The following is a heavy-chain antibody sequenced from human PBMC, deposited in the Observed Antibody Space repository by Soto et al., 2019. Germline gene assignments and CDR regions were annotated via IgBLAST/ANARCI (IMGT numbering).Heavy chain of an antibody. V-gene: IGHV1-69*01. Sequence: QVQLVQSGTEVKKPGSSLKVSCKASGGTFSSYAISWVRQAPGQGLEWMGGIIPIFGTTNYAEKFLGRVSITADESTSTAYVEMSSLRSEDTAVYYCAGSFKYGSGTFDAFDIWGQGTMVTVSS. CDR3: AGSFKYGSGTFDAFDI. CDR1: GGTFSSYA. J-gene: IGHJ3*02. D-gene: IGHD3-10*01. CDR2: IIPIFGTT.